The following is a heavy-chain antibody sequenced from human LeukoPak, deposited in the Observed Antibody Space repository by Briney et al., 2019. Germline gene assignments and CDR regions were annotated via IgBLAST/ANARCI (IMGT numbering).Heavy chain of an antibody. Sequence: SGTLSLTCAVSGGSISSSNWWSWVRQPPGKGLEWIGSIYYSGSTYYNPSLKSRVTISVDTSKNQFSLKLSSVTAADTAVYYCARTKFSGRSLFNYWGQGTLVTVSS. CDR2: IYYSGST. V-gene: IGHV4-4*02. J-gene: IGHJ4*02. D-gene: IGHD6-19*01. CDR1: GGSISSSNW. CDR3: ARTKFSGRSLFNY.